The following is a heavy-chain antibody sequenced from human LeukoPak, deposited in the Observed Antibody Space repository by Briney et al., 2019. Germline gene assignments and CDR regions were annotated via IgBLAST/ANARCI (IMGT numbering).Heavy chain of an antibody. V-gene: IGHV1-69*01. CDR1: XXA. D-gene: IGHD6-19*01. CDR3: ARQDSSGWYGY. J-gene: IGHJ4*02. CDR2: IIPIFGTA. Sequence: XXAISXXGQXXXEXXXWMGGIIPIFGTANYAQKFQGRVTITADESTSTAYMELSSLRSEDTAVYYCARQDSSGWYGYWGQGTLVTVSS.